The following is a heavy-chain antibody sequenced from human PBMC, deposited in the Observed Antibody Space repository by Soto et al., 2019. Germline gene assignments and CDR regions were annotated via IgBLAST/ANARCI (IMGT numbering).Heavy chain of an antibody. D-gene: IGHD5-12*01. J-gene: IGHJ4*02. V-gene: IGHV1-69*02. CDR2: IIAILGIA. CDR1: GGTFSSYT. CDR3: ARGVGVNIVATFDY. Sequence: SVKVSCKASGGTFSSYTISWVRQAPGQGLEWMGRIIAILGIANYAQKFQGRVTITADKSTSTAYMELSSLRSEDTAVYYCARGVGVNIVATFDYWGQGTLVTVSS.